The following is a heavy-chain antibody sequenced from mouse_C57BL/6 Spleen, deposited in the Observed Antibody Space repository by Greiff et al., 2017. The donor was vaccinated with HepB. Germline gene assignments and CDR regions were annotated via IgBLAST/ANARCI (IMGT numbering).Heavy chain of an antibody. D-gene: IGHD2-1*01. V-gene: IGHV1-72*01. CDR2: IDPNSGGT. CDR3: APEIYYGNYDAMDY. Sequence: QVHAKQPGAELVKPGASVKLSCKASGYTFTSYWMHWVKQRPGRGLEWIGRIDPNSGGTKYNEKFKSKATLTVDKPSSTAYMQLSSLTSEDSAVYYCAPEIYYGNYDAMDYWGQGTSVTVSS. CDR1: GYTFTSYW. J-gene: IGHJ4*01.